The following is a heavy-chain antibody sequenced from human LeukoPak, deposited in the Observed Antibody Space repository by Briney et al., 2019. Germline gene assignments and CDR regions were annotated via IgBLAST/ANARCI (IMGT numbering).Heavy chain of an antibody. CDR1: GGSISSSSYY. Sequence: SETLSLTCTVSGGSISSSSYYWGWIRQPPGRGLEWIGSIYYSGSTYYNPSLKSRVTISVDTSKNQFSLKLSSVTAADTAVYYCGGIAAAGTSDYWGQGTLVTVSS. J-gene: IGHJ4*02. D-gene: IGHD6-13*01. CDR2: IYYSGST. CDR3: GGIAAAGTSDY. V-gene: IGHV4-39*07.